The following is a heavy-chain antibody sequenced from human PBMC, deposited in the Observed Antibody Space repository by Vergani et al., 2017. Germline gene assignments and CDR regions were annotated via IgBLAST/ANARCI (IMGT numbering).Heavy chain of an antibody. Sequence: EVKLLQSEGAVVQPGGSLRLSCVASGFTFSSHAMSGVRQGHGQGREWVSSIKNTGDSTHYADPVKGGFTISRDNSKNTLYLQMNSLRVENTAVYYCGRGSDNYNWGQGPLVTVSS. D-gene: IGHD5-24*01. CDR2: IKNTGDST. CDR3: GRGSDNYN. V-gene: IGHV3-23*01. CDR1: GFTFSSHA. J-gene: IGHJ4*02.